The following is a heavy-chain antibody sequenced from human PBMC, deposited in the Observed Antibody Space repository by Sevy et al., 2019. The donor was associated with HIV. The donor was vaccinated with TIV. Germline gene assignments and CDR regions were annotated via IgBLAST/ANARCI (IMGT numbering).Heavy chain of an antibody. Sequence: GGSLRLSCAASGFTFSKYWMGWVRQAPGKGLEWVANIKQDAGQKYYVDSVKGRFTISRDNAKNSLYLQMNSLRAEDTAVYFCARDDGNYYCHYFGQGTLVTVSS. CDR3: ARDDGNYYCHY. D-gene: IGHD1-7*01. V-gene: IGHV3-7*01. CDR2: IKQDAGQK. J-gene: IGHJ4*02. CDR1: GFTFSKYW.